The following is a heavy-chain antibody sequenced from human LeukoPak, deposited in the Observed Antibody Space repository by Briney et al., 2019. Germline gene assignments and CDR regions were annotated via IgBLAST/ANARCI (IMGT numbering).Heavy chain of an antibody. D-gene: IGHD6-13*01. CDR1: GGSISSSSYY. Sequence: PSETLSLTCTVSGGSISSSSYYWGWLRQPPGKGLEWIGSIYYSGSTYYNPSLKSRVTISVDTSKNQFSLKLSSVTAADTAVYYCARSGMIAAAGTDHFQHWGQGTLVTVSS. CDR3: ARSGMIAAAGTDHFQH. V-gene: IGHV4-39*01. J-gene: IGHJ1*01. CDR2: IYYSGST.